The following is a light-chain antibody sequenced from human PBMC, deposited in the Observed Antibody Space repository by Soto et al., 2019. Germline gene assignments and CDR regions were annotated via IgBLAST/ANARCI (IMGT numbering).Light chain of an antibody. CDR2: AAS. Sequence: DIQMTQPPSSLSASVGDRVTIACRASQSISSYLNWYQQKPGKAPMLLIYAASNLQSGVPSRFSGSGSGTDFTLTISSLQPEDFATYYCQQSYSTPITFGQGTRLEIK. CDR1: QSISSY. J-gene: IGKJ5*01. CDR3: QQSYSTPIT. V-gene: IGKV1-39*01.